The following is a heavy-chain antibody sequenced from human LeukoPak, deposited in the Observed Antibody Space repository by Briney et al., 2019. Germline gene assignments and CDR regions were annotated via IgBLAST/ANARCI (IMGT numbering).Heavy chain of an antibody. CDR2: INPNSGGT. J-gene: IGHJ5*02. Sequence: GASVKVSCKASGYTFTGYYMHWVRHAPGQGLEWMGWINPNSGGTTSAQKFQGRVTMTRDTSISTTYMELSRLRSDDSAVYYCARDRGYCSSTSCYSWFDPWGQGTLVTVSS. CDR3: ARDRGYCSSTSCYSWFDP. V-gene: IGHV1-2*02. CDR1: GYTFTGYY. D-gene: IGHD2-2*01.